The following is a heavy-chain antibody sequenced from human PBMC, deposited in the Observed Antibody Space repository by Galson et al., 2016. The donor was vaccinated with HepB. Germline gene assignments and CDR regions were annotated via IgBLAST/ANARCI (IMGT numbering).Heavy chain of an antibody. Sequence: CAISGDSVSSNSAAWNWIRQSPSRGLEWLGRTYYRSKWNNDYAESVKSRITIKADTAKNQVSLHLNSVTPEDTAVYYCARDKFRFDAGMVFYYYYGLDVWGQGTTVTVSS. V-gene: IGHV6-1*01. CDR1: GDSVSSNSAA. CDR2: TYYRSKWNN. D-gene: IGHD5-18*01. J-gene: IGHJ6*02. CDR3: ARDKFRFDAGMVFYYYYGLDV.